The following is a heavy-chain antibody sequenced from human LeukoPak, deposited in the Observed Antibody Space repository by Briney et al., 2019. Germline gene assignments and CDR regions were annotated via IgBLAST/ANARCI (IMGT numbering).Heavy chain of an antibody. CDR2: INRDGRST. J-gene: IGHJ4*02. CDR3: ASHPYDILTGPSFDY. CDR1: GFTFSSDW. V-gene: IGHV3-74*01. D-gene: IGHD3-9*01. Sequence: GGSLRLSCAASGFTFSSDWMHWVRQAPGKGLVWVSRINRDGRSTTYADSVKGRFTISRDNAKNTLYLQMNSLRAEDTAVYYCASHPYDILTGPSFDYWGQGTLVTVSS.